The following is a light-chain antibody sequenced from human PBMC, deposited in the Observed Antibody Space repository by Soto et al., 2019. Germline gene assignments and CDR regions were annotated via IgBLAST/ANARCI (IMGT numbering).Light chain of an antibody. J-gene: IGLJ1*01. Sequence: QSVLAQPASVSGSPGQSITISCTGTISDFVVYNYVSWYQQHPGKAPKLMIYGVSNRPSGVSNRFSGSKSGNTASLTISGLQADDEAEYYCSSHTISSALQVFGTGTKVTVL. CDR2: GVS. CDR3: SSHTISSALQV. CDR1: ISDFVVYNY. V-gene: IGLV2-14*01.